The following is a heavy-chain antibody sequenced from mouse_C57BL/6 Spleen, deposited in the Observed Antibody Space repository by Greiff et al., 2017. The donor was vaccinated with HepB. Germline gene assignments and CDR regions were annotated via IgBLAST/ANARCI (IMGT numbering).Heavy chain of an antibody. V-gene: IGHV5-16*01. D-gene: IGHD2-2*01. CDR2: INYDGSST. CDR3: ARAGGYDVYAMDY. CDR1: GFTFSDYY. J-gene: IGHJ4*01. Sequence: EVMLVESEGGLVQPGSSMKLSCTASGFTFSDYYMAWVRQVPEKGLEWVANINYDGSSTYYLDSLKSRFIISRDNAKNILYLQMSSLKSEDTATYYCARAGGYDVYAMDYWGQGTSVTVSS.